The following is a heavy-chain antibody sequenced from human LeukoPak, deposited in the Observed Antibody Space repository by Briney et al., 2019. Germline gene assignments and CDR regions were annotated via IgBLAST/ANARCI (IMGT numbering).Heavy chain of an antibody. CDR1: GGSISSYY. Sequence: SETLSLTCTVSGGSISSYYWSWIRQPPGKGLEWIGYIYYSGSTNYNPSLKSRVTISVDTSKNQISLKLTSVTAADTAVYYCARAGSLVTPPPLWGQGTLVTVSS. D-gene: IGHD3-10*01. J-gene: IGHJ4*02. CDR3: ARAGSLVTPPPL. CDR2: IYYSGST. V-gene: IGHV4-59*01.